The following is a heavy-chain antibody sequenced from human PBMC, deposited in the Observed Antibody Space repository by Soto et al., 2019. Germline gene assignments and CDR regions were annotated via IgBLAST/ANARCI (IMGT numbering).Heavy chain of an antibody. V-gene: IGHV1-69*08. CDR2: IIPILGIA. J-gene: IGHJ6*02. Sequence: QVQLVQSGAEVKKPGSSVKVSCKASGGTFSSYTISWVRQAPGQGLEWMGRIIPILGIANNAQKFQGRVTMPADKSTSTAYMELSSLRSEDTAVYYCARDLRRYGGNHQRERSYYYGMDVWGQGTTVTVSS. CDR1: GGTFSSYT. CDR3: ARDLRRYGGNHQRERSYYYGMDV. D-gene: IGHD2-15*01.